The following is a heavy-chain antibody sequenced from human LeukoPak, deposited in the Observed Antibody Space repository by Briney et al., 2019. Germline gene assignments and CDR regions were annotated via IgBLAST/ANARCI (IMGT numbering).Heavy chain of an antibody. J-gene: IGHJ4*02. V-gene: IGHV4-34*01. CDR3: ARRRADIIAVAGVDY. D-gene: IGHD6-19*01. CDR1: GGSFSGYY. CDR2: INHSGST. Sequence: PSETLSLTCAVYGGSFSGYYWSWIRQPPGKGLEWIGEINHSGSTNYNPSLKSRVTISVDTSKNRFSLRLSSVTAADTAVYYCARRRADIIAVAGVDYWGQGTLVTVSS.